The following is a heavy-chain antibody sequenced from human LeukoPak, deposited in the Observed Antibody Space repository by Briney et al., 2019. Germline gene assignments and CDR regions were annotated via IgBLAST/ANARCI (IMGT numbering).Heavy chain of an antibody. V-gene: IGHV3-74*01. J-gene: IGHJ4*02. CDR1: GFTFSGYW. CDR2: INSDGSDT. Sequence: PGGSLRLSCAASGFTFSGYWMHWVRHAPGKGLVWVSRINSDGSDTSYADSVKGRFTISRDNAKNSLYLQMNSLRAEDTAVYYCARAEQWLVLYWGQGTLVTVSS. CDR3: ARAEQWLVLY. D-gene: IGHD6-19*01.